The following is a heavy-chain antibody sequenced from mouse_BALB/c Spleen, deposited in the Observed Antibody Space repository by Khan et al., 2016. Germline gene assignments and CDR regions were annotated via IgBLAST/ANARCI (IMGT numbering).Heavy chain of an antibody. CDR2: FNPYNDGT. J-gene: IGHJ4*01. CDR3: TREYGNFRDY. CDR1: GYTFTSYV. Sequence: VQLQQSGPELVKPGASVKMSCKASGYTFTSYVIHWVKQKPGQGLEWIGYFNPYNDGTKYNEKFKGRATLTSDKSYSTAYMELSSLTSEDSAVFYCTREYGNFRDYWGQGTSVTVSS. V-gene: IGHV1S136*01. D-gene: IGHD2-10*02.